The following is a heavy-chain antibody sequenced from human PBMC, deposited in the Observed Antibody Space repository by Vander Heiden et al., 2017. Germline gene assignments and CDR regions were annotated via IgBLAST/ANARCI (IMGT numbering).Heavy chain of an antibody. CDR3: ARDLRRRLPSGGMDV. Sequence: QVQLVESGGGVVQPGRSLKLSCAASGFTFSGYGMHWVRQAPGKGLEWVAVIWYDGSNKYYADSVKGRFTISRDNSKNTLYLQMNRLRAQDTAVYYCARDLRRRLPSGGMDVWGQGTTVTVSS. CDR2: IWYDGSNK. D-gene: IGHD6-25*01. J-gene: IGHJ6*02. V-gene: IGHV3-33*01. CDR1: GFTFSGYG.